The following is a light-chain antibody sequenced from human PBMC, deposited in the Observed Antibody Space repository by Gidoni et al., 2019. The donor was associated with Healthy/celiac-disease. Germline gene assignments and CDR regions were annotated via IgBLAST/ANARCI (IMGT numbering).Light chain of an antibody. CDR3: QQYYSTPPT. V-gene: IGKV4-1*01. Sequence: IVKTEYTNYLAMSLGEWATINCKSSQSVLYSSNNKNYLAWYQQKPGQPPKLLIYWASTRESGVPDRFSGSGSGTDFTLTISSLQAEDVAVYYCQQYYSTPPTFGQGTKVEIK. CDR1: QSVLYSSNNKNY. J-gene: IGKJ1*01. CDR2: WAS.